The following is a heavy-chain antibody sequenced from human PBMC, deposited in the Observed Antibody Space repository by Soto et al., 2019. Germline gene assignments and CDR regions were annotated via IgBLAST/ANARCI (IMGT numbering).Heavy chain of an antibody. CDR1: GFSLSNPKVG. CDR2: IFSNDEK. Sequence: ESGPTLVNPTETLTLTCTVSGFSLSNPKVGVSWIRQPPGTALEWLAHIFSNDEKSYNTSLNTRPTISKDTSKSQVVLTMTNMDPVDTATYYCARISRYKYDFDPWGQGTLVTVSS. CDR3: ARISRYKYDFDP. J-gene: IGHJ5*02. D-gene: IGHD1-1*01. V-gene: IGHV2-26*01.